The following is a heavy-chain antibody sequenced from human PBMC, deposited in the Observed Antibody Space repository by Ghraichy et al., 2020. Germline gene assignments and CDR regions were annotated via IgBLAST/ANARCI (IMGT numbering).Heavy chain of an antibody. D-gene: IGHD6-13*01. CDR3: ARDYGSWSLPNFDY. CDR1: GYTFTGYY. J-gene: IGHJ4*02. Sequence: AAVKVSCKASGYTFTGYYMHWVRQAPGQGLEWMGRINPNSGGTNYAQKFQGRVTMTRDTSISTAYMELSRLRSDDTAVYYCARDYGSWSLPNFDYWGQGTLVTVSS. V-gene: IGHV1-2*06. CDR2: INPNSGGT.